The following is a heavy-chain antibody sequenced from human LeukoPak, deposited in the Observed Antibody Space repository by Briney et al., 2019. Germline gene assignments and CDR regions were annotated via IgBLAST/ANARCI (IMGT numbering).Heavy chain of an antibody. CDR2: FDPEDGET. Sequence: ASVKDSCKVSGYTLTELSMHWVRQAPGKGLEWMGGFDPEDGETIYAQKFQGRVTMTEDTSTDTAYMELSSLRSEDTAVYYCARDLAYYDFWSGWDAFDIWGQGTMVTVSS. CDR1: GYTLTELS. V-gene: IGHV1-24*01. CDR3: ARDLAYYDFWSGWDAFDI. J-gene: IGHJ3*02. D-gene: IGHD3-3*01.